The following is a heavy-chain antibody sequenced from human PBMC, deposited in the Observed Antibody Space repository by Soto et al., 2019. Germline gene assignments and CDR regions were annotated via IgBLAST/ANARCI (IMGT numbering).Heavy chain of an antibody. J-gene: IGHJ4*02. CDR3: ARDCGGGDCYSNY. Sequence: QVQLQESGPGLVKPSQTLSLTCTVSGGSISSGDYSWSWIRQPPGKGLEWIGYIYYSGSTYYNPSLKSRVTISVDTSKNQFSLKLSSVTAADTAVYYCARDCGGGDCYSNYWGQGTLVTVSS. CDR2: IYYSGST. D-gene: IGHD2-21*02. CDR1: GGSISSGDYS. V-gene: IGHV4-30-4*01.